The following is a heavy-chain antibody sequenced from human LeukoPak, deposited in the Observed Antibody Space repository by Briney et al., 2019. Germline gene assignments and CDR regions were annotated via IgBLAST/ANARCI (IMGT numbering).Heavy chain of an antibody. D-gene: IGHD6-13*01. CDR2: IYYSGST. V-gene: IGHV4-59*08. CDR1: GSSISSYY. Sequence: SETLSLTCTVSGSSISSYYWSWIRQPPGKGLEWIGYIYYSGSTNYNPSLKSRVTISVDTSKNQFSLKLSSVTAAGTAVYYCARLNGGGSSWYSDYWGQGTLVTVSS. J-gene: IGHJ4*02. CDR3: ARLNGGGSSWYSDY.